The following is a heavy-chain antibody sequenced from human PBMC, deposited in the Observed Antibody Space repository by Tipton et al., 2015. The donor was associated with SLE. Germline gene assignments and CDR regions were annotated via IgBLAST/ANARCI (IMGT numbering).Heavy chain of an antibody. CDR2: IDHSGST. J-gene: IGHJ3*02. CDR3: ARVKNYDFWSGWAAFDI. V-gene: IGHV4-34*01. Sequence: TLSLTCAVYGGSFSGYYWSWIRQPPGKGLEWIGDIDHSGSTYYNPSLKSRVTISVDTSKNQFSLKLSSVTAADTAVYYCARVKNYDFWSGWAAFDIWGQGTMVTVSS. CDR1: GGSFSGYY. D-gene: IGHD3-3*01.